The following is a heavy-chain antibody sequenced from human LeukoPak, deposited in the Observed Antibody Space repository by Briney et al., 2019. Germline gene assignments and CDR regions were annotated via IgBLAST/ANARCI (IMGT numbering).Heavy chain of an antibody. CDR2: INHSGST. CDR1: GGSFSGYY. J-gene: IGHJ4*02. CDR3: ARHSRAYYYDSSGYPN. D-gene: IGHD3-22*01. V-gene: IGHV4-34*01. Sequence: PSETLSLTCAVYGGSFSGYYWSWIRQPPGKGLEWIGEINHSGSTNYNPSLKSRVTISVDTSKNQFSLKLSSVTAADTAVYYCARHSRAYYYDSSGYPNWGQGTLVTVSS.